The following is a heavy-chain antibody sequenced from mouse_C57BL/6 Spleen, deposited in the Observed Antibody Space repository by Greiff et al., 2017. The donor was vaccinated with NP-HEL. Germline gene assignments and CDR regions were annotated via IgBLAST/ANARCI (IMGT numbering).Heavy chain of an antibody. Sequence: VQLQQSGPELVKPGASVKISCKASGYAFSSSWMNWVKQRPGKGLEWIGRIYPGDGDTNYNGKFKGKATLTADKSSSTADMQLSSLTSEDSAVYFCARGLARFDYWGQGTTLTVSS. CDR3: ARGLARFDY. J-gene: IGHJ2*01. V-gene: IGHV1-82*01. CDR2: IYPGDGDT. CDR1: GYAFSSSW. D-gene: IGHD1-3*01.